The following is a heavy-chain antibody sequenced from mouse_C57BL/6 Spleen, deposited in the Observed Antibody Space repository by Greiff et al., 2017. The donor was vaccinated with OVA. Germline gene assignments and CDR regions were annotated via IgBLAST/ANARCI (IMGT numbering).Heavy chain of an antibody. CDR2: IIPSNGGT. Sequence: QVQLQQPGTELVKPGASVKLSCKASGYTFTSYWMHWVKQRPGQGLEWIGNIIPSNGGTNYNEKFKSKATLTVDKSSSTAYMQLSSLTSEDSAVYEWARGQVTGPFADWGQGTLVTVSA. CDR3: ARGQVTGPFAD. V-gene: IGHV1-53*01. J-gene: IGHJ3*01. CDR1: GYTFTSYW. D-gene: IGHD2-1*01.